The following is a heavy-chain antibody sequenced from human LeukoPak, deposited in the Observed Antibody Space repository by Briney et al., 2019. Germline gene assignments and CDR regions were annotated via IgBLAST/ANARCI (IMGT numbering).Heavy chain of an antibody. CDR3: ARGGWSVDY. CDR1: GGSMSSYY. Sequence: SETLSLTCTVPGGSMSSYYWSWIRQPPGKGLEWIGYIYYNGKTNYSPSLNSRVTISVDTSRNQFSLKLNSVTAADTAVYYCARGGWSVDYWGQGTLVTVSS. J-gene: IGHJ4*02. D-gene: IGHD6-19*01. V-gene: IGHV4-59*08. CDR2: IYYNGKT.